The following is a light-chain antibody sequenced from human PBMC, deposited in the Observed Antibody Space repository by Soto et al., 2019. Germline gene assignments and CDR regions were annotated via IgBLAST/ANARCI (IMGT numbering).Light chain of an antibody. Sequence: QSVLTQPPSVSGAPGQRVTISCTGSNSNIGAGYDVHWYHQLTGTAPKLLIYGNTNRPSGVPDRFSGSKSGTSVSLAITGLQAEDEADYYCQSYDSNLSGYVFGTGTKLTVL. V-gene: IGLV1-40*01. CDR2: GNT. CDR1: NSNIGAGYD. J-gene: IGLJ1*01. CDR3: QSYDSNLSGYV.